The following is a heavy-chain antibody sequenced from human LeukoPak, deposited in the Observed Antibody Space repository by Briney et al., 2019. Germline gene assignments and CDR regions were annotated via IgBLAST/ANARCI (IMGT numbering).Heavy chain of an antibody. D-gene: IGHD4-23*01. CDR1: GGSFSSYD. CDR2: IYTSGST. V-gene: IGHV4-4*07. Sequence: SETLSLTCTVSGGSFSSYDWSWIRQPPGKGLEWIGRIYTSGSTNYNPSLESRVTMSVHTYKTQFSLKLSSVTDAHTAVYYCARDRWYGNSSRSYYYYGMDVWRQRTTATAS. J-gene: IGHJ6*01. CDR3: ARDRWYGNSSRSYYYYGMDV.